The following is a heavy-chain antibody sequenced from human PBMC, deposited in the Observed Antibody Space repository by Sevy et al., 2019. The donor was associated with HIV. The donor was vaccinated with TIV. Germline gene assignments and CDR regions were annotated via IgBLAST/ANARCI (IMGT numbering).Heavy chain of an antibody. CDR1: GFTFSTYE. D-gene: IGHD4-17*01. Sequence: GGSLRLSCTASGFTFSTYEMNWVRQAPGKGLEWVSYISNSGNTIYYSDSVKGRFTISRDNAKNSLYLQMNSLRAADTAVYYCARDLPPSATTVAHSDYWGRGTLVTVSS. J-gene: IGHJ4*02. CDR2: ISNSGNTI. V-gene: IGHV3-48*03. CDR3: ARDLPPSATTVAHSDY.